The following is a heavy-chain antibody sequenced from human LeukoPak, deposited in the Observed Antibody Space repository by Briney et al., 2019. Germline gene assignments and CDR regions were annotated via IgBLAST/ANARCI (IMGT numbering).Heavy chain of an antibody. Sequence: GGSLRLSCAASGFTFSDSYMTWVRQAPGKGVEWVAYISGSGHDINYSDSVKGRFTISRDNAKNSLYLQMNSLRAEDTAVYYCARVVDTPMVLYGAFDIWGQGTMVTVSS. CDR2: ISGSGHDI. D-gene: IGHD5-18*01. J-gene: IGHJ3*02. CDR1: GFTFSDSY. V-gene: IGHV3-11*04. CDR3: ARVVDTPMVLYGAFDI.